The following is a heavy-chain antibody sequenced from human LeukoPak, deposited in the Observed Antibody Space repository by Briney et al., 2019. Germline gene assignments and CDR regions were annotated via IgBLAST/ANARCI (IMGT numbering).Heavy chain of an antibody. CDR3: ARLVDFWSGYATGGFDY. CDR1: GGTFSSYA. Sequence: SVKVSCKASGGTFSSYAISWVRQAPGQGLEWMGRIIPIFGTANYAQKFQGRVTITADESTSTAYMELSSLRSEDTAVYYCARLVDFWSGYATGGFDYWGQGTLVTVSS. J-gene: IGHJ4*02. V-gene: IGHV1-69*13. D-gene: IGHD3-3*01. CDR2: IIPIFGTA.